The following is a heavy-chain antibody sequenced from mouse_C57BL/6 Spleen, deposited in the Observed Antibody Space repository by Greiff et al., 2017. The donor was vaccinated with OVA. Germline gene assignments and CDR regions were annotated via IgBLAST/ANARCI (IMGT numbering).Heavy chain of an antibody. J-gene: IGHJ2*01. CDR3: ARTYYSNPLDY. CDR1: GYTFTSYW. CDR2: IDPSDSYT. Sequence: VQLQQPGAELVMPGASVKLSCKASGYTFTSYWMHWVKQRPGQGLEWIGEIDPSDSYTNYNQKFKGKSTLTVDKSSSTAYMQLSSLTSEDSAVYYCARTYYSNPLDYWGQGTTLTVSS. V-gene: IGHV1-69*01. D-gene: IGHD2-5*01.